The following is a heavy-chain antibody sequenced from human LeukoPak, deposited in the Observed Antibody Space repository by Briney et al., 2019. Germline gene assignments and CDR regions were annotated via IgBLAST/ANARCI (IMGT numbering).Heavy chain of an antibody. CDR2: INHSGST. Sequence: SETLSLTCAVYGGSFSGYYWSWIRQPPGKGLEWIGEINHSGSTNYNPSLKSRVTISVDTSKNQFSLKLSSVTAADTAVYYCARARYSSSDYWGQGTLDTVSS. J-gene: IGHJ4*02. CDR3: ARARYSSSDY. CDR1: GGSFSGYY. D-gene: IGHD6-6*01. V-gene: IGHV4-34*01.